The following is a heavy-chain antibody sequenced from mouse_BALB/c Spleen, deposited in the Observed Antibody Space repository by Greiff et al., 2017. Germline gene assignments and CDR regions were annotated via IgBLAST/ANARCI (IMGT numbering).Heavy chain of an antibody. Sequence: EVMLVESGGGLVKPGGSLKLSCAASGFTFSDYYMYWVRQTPEKRLEWVATISDGGSYTYYPDSVKGRFTISRDNAKNNLYLQMSSLKSEDTAMYYCARGLMITTGFAYWGQGTLVTVSA. CDR2: ISDGGSYT. CDR1: GFTFSDYY. CDR3: ARGLMITTGFAY. D-gene: IGHD2-4*01. J-gene: IGHJ3*01. V-gene: IGHV5-4*02.